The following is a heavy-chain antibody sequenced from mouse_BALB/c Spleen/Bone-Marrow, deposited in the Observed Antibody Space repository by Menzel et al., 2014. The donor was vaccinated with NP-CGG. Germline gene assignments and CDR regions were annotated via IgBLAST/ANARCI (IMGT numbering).Heavy chain of an antibody. CDR2: IYPGGGYT. D-gene: IGHD4-1*01. J-gene: IGHJ2*01. V-gene: IGHV1-63*02. CDR1: GYTLTNYW. CDR3: ARRGTGVDY. Sequence: QLQQSGAELVRPGTSVKISCKASGYTLTNYWLGLVKQRPGHGLEWIGDIYPGGGYTNYNEKFKGKATLTADTSSSTAYMQLSSLTSEDSAVYFCARRGTGVDYWGQGTTLTVSS.